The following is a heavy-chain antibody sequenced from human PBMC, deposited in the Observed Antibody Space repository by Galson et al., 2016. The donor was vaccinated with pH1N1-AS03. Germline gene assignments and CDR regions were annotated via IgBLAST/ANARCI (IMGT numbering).Heavy chain of an antibody. J-gene: IGHJ4*02. CDR2: IMYDGNRK. CDR3: ARDYYERDSYYYSAAGS. V-gene: IGHV3-30*16. D-gene: IGHD3-22*01. Sequence: SLRLSCAASGFIFSSYLMHWVRQAPGKGLEWVAVIMYDGNRKYYADSVNGRFTISRDNSKNTLYLQMDSLRPEGTAIYYCARDYYERDSYYYSAAGSWGQGTQVTVSS. CDR1: GFIFSSYL.